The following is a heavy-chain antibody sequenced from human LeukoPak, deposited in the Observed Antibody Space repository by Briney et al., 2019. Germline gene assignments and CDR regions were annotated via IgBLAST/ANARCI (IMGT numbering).Heavy chain of an antibody. D-gene: IGHD2-2*01. J-gene: IGHJ4*02. CDR1: GFTFSSYA. CDR2: ISGSGGST. CDR3: ARGYCSSTSCRKPYYFDY. V-gene: IGHV3-23*01. Sequence: GGSLRLSCAASGFTFSSYAMSWFRQAPGKGLEWVSAISGSGGSTYYADSVKGRFTISRDNSKNTLYLQMNSLRAEDTAVYYCARGYCSSTSCRKPYYFDYWGQGTLVTVSS.